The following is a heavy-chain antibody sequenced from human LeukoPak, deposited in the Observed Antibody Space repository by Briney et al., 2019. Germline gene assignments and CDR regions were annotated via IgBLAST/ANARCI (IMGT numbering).Heavy chain of an antibody. CDR3: ARHGGGTGYYDSSGYFDY. V-gene: IGHV4-59*08. J-gene: IGHJ4*02. Sequence: SETLSLTCTVSGGSISSYYWSWIRQPPGKGLEWIGYIYYSGSTNYNPSLKSRVTISVDTSKNQFSLKLSSVTAADTAVYYCARHGGGTGYYDSSGYFDYWGQGTLVTVSS. CDR1: GGSISSYY. D-gene: IGHD3-22*01. CDR2: IYYSGST.